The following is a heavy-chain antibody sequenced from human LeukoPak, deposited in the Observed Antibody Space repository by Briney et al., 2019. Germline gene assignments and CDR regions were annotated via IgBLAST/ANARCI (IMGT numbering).Heavy chain of an antibody. V-gene: IGHV1-2*02. Sequence: ASVKVSCKASGYTFTGYYMHWVRQAPGQGLEWMGWINPNSGGTNYAQKFQGRVTMTRDTSISTAYMELSRLRSDDTAVYYCARTYSSSWYTPYYFDYWGQGTLVTVSS. CDR2: INPNSGGT. D-gene: IGHD6-13*01. J-gene: IGHJ4*02. CDR3: ARTYSSSWYTPYYFDY. CDR1: GYTFTGYY.